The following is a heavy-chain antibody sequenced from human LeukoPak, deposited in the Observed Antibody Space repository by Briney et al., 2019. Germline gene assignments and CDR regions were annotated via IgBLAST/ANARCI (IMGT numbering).Heavy chain of an antibody. D-gene: IGHD3-22*01. CDR2: IYYSGST. Sequence: SETLSLTCSVSGGSISSRSYYWGWIRQPPGKGLEWIGSIYYSGSTYYNPSLKSRVTISVDTSTNQFSLKLSSVTAADTATYYCARSHYYDSSGSHNNWFDPWGQGTLVTVSS. V-gene: IGHV4-39*01. J-gene: IGHJ5*02. CDR3: ARSHYYDSSGSHNNWFDP. CDR1: GGSISSRSYY.